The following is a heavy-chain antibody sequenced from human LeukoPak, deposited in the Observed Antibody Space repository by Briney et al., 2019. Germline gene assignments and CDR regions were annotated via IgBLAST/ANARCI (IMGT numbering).Heavy chain of an antibody. CDR2: ISYDGSNK. Sequence: TGGSLRLSCAASGFTFSGYGMHWVRQAPGKGLEWLAVISYDGSNKNYANSVRGRFTISRDNPKTTLYLQMNSLRTEDTAVYYCAKDLGPAAGLSPINWGQGTLVTVSS. CDR3: AKDLGPAAGLSPIN. CDR1: GFTFSGYG. D-gene: IGHD6-25*01. J-gene: IGHJ4*02. V-gene: IGHV3-30*18.